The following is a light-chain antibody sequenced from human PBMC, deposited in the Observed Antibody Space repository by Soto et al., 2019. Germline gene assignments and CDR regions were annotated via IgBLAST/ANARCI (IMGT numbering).Light chain of an antibody. J-gene: IGKJ4*01. CDR2: AAS. CDR1: QSMSSH. V-gene: IGKV1-39*01. CDR3: QQSYSTPPT. Sequence: DIQMTQSPSSLSASEGDRVTITCRASQSMSSHLNWYQQKPGKAPKLLIYAASNLQSGVPSRFSGSRSGTDFTLTISSLQPEDFATYYCQQSYSTPPTFGGGTKVEIK.